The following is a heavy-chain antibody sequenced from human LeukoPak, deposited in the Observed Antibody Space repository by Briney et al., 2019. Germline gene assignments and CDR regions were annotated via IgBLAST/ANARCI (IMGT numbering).Heavy chain of an antibody. CDR3: ARVRWDNIGLTGYYENYFDY. V-gene: IGHV4-4*02. CDR2: IYHSGST. D-gene: IGHD3-9*01. J-gene: IGHJ4*02. Sequence: PSGTLSLTCAVSGGSISSGNWWSWVRQPPGKGLEWIGEIYHSGSTNYNPSLKSRVTISVDKSKNQFSLKLSSVTAADTAVYYCARVRWDNIGLTGYYENYFDYWGQGTLVTVSS. CDR1: GGSISSGNW.